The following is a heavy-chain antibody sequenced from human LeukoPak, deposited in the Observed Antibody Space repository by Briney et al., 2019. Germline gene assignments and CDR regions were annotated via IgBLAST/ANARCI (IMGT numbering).Heavy chain of an antibody. CDR3: ARDGPPFYDFWSGYGDY. V-gene: IGHV3-7*01. D-gene: IGHD3-3*01. Sequence: SGGSLRLSCAASGFTFSSYWMSWVRQAPGKGLEWVANIKQDGSEKYYVDSVKGRFTISRDNAKNSLYLQMNSLRAEDTAVYYCARDGPPFYDFWSGYGDYWGQGTLVTVSS. CDR1: GFTFSSYW. CDR2: IKQDGSEK. J-gene: IGHJ4*02.